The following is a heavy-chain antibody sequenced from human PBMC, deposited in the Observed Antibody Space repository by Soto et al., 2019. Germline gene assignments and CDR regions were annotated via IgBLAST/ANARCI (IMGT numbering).Heavy chain of an antibody. CDR1: GITFDDYA. D-gene: IGHD6-19*01. CDR2: ISWNSGSI. V-gene: IGHV3-9*01. CDR3: AKDLGASGWYGVDY. Sequence: EVQLVESGGGLVQPGRSLRLSCAASGITFDDYAMHWVRQAPGKGLEWVSGISWNSGSIGYADSVKGRFTISRDNAKNSLYLQMNSLRAEDTALYYCAKDLGASGWYGVDYWGQGTLVTVSS. J-gene: IGHJ4*02.